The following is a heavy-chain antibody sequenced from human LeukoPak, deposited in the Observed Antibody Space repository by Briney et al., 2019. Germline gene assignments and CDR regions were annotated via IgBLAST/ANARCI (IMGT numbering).Heavy chain of an antibody. V-gene: IGHV3-7*01. Sequence: PGGSLRLSCAASGFTFSTYWMGWVRQAPGKGLEWVANIEEYGNEIHYVDSVKGRFTISRDNTKTSLYLQMNSLRVEDTAVYYCAKGKWGLTINNFDVWGQGTMVTVSS. CDR1: GFTFSTYW. CDR2: IEEYGNEI. J-gene: IGHJ3*01. CDR3: AKGKWGLTINNFDV. D-gene: IGHD3-9*01.